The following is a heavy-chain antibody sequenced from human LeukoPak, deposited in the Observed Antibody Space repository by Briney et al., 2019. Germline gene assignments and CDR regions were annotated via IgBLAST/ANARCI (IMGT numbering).Heavy chain of an antibody. D-gene: IGHD3-9*01. CDR2: IKQDGSEK. V-gene: IGHV3-7*01. J-gene: IGHJ4*02. CDR1: GFTFSDFW. Sequence: GGSLRLSCAASGFTFSDFWMTWVRQAPGKGLEWVANIKQDGSEKFYVDSVKGRFAISRDNSKTSLYLQMSSLRAEDTAVYFCARDRIYYDILTGYLPLDYWGRGTLVAVSS. CDR3: ARDRIYYDILTGYLPLDY.